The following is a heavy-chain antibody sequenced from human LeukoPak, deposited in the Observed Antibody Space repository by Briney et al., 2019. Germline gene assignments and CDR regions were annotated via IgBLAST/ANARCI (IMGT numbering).Heavy chain of an antibody. CDR2: MNPNSGNT. V-gene: IGHV1-8*01. CDR3: ARAVTTIAPNWFDP. Sequence: GASVKVSCKASGYTFTSYDINWVRQAPGQGLEWMGWMNPNSGNTGYAQKFQGRVTMTRNTPISTAYMELSSLRSEDTAVYYCARAVTTIAPNWFDPWGQGTLVTVSS. D-gene: IGHD4-11*01. J-gene: IGHJ5*02. CDR1: GYTFTSYD.